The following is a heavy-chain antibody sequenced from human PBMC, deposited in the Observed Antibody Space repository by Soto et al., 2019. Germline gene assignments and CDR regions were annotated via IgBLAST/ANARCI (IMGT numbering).Heavy chain of an antibody. CDR1: GFTFSSYA. V-gene: IGHV3-23*01. CDR2: ISGSGGGT. Sequence: EVQLLESGGGLVQPGKSLSLSCAASGFTFSSYAMSWVRQAPGKGLEWVSTISGSGGGTYYADSVKGRFTISRDNSKNTLYLQMNSLRADDTAIYYCAKVLTSSSWYVMGYWGQGTLVTVSS. D-gene: IGHD6-13*01. J-gene: IGHJ4*02. CDR3: AKVLTSSSWYVMGY.